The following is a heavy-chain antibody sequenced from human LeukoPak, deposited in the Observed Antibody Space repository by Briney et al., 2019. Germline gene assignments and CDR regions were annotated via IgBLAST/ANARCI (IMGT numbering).Heavy chain of an antibody. J-gene: IGHJ4*02. D-gene: IGHD6-13*01. CDR2: IYYSGST. Sequence: PSETLSLTCTVSGGSISSGDYYWSWIRQPPGKGLEWIGYIYYSGSTNYNPSLKSRVTISVDTSKNQFSLKLSSVTAADTAVYYCAGRPDSSSWYLDYWGQGTLVTVSS. V-gene: IGHV4-30-4*01. CDR1: GGSISSGDYY. CDR3: AGRPDSSSWYLDY.